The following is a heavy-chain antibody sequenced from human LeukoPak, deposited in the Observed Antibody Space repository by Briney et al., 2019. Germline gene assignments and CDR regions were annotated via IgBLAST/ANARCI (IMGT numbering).Heavy chain of an antibody. CDR2: VYYSGST. Sequence: SETLSLTCTVSGGSISSNPYYWGWIRQPPGKGLEWIGSVYYSGSTYYHPSLRGRVTISVDTSKSQFSLRLSSVTAADTAVYYCARGGSTVVTPLQHWGQGTLVTVSS. CDR1: GGSISSNPYY. J-gene: IGHJ4*02. V-gene: IGHV4-39*01. D-gene: IGHD4-23*01. CDR3: ARGGSTVVTPLQH.